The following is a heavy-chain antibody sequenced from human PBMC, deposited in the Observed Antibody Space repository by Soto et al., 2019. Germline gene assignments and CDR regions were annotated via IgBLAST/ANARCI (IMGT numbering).Heavy chain of an antibody. J-gene: IGHJ4*02. CDR2: IYNSGST. D-gene: IGHD6-19*01. CDR3: DCGKVWLAFDS. CDR1: GASISSYY. Sequence: QVQLQESGPGLVKPSETLSLSCIVSGASISSYYWSWIRQPPGKGVEWIGSIYNSGSTNYNPSLQSRVTISVDTSRNQFSLKLRSVTAADTAVYSCDCGKVWLAFDSWGQGSLVTVSS. V-gene: IGHV4-59*01.